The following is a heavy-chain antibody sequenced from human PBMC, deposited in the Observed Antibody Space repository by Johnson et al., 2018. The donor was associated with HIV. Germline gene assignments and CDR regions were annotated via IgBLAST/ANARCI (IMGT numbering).Heavy chain of an antibody. CDR1: GFNFDDYG. Sequence: VQLVESGGGVVRPGGSLRLSCAASGFNFDDYGMSWVRQAPGKGLEWVSGINWNGASTGYADSVKGRFTVSRDNANNSLYLQMNSLRAEDTALYYCARDHMVPVNRRVQWLVPRGFDFWGQGTMVTVAS. CDR3: ARDHMVPVNRRVQWLVPRGFDF. J-gene: IGHJ3*01. CDR2: INWNGAST. V-gene: IGHV3-20*04. D-gene: IGHD6-19*01.